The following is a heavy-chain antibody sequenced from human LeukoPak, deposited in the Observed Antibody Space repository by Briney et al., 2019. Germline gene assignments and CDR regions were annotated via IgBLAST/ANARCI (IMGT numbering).Heavy chain of an antibody. CDR3: ARGSNWGDY. Sequence: SETLSLTCTVSGASISSYYWSWIRQPSGKGLEWIGYRYSSGSSNYNPSLKSRVTISVDTSKNQFSLKLNSVTAADTAVYYCARGSNWGDYWGQGTLVTVSS. D-gene: IGHD7-27*01. CDR2: RYSSGSS. V-gene: IGHV4-59*12. J-gene: IGHJ4*02. CDR1: GASISSYY.